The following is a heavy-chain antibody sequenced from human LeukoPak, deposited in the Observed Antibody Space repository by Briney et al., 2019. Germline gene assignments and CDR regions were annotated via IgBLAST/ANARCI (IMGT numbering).Heavy chain of an antibody. CDR1: GFTFSSYG. D-gene: IGHD3-10*01. CDR3: ARATGSYSTAYFDY. V-gene: IGHV3-33*01. CDR2: IWYDGSNK. Sequence: GGSLRPSCAASGFTFSSYGMHWVRQAPGKGLEWVAVIWYDGSNKYYADSVKGRFTISRDNSKNTLYLQMNSLRAEDTAVYYCARATGSYSTAYFDYWGQGTLVTVSS. J-gene: IGHJ4*02.